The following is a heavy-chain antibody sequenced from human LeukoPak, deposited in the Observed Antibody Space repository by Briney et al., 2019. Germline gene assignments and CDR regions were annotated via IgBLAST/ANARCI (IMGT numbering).Heavy chain of an antibody. CDR2: IDWDEDK. Sequence: RRSGPALVKPTQTLTLTCTFSGFSLITSGMCVSWIRQPPGKALEWLARIDWDEDKYYSASLKTRLTISKDTSKNQVVLTMTSMDRVDTATYFCARMGYGNYPNYFDYWGQGTLVTVSS. CDR3: ARMGYGNYPNYFDY. V-gene: IGHV2-70*11. J-gene: IGHJ4*02. D-gene: IGHD1-7*01. CDR1: GFSLITSGMC.